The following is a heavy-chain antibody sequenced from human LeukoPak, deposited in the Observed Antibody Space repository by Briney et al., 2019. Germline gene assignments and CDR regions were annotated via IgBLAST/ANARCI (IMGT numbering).Heavy chain of an antibody. CDR3: AKDLAAVPGNKYFAY. D-gene: IGHD6-19*01. CDR2: ISGSGGST. V-gene: IGHV3-23*01. CDR1: KFTFSNYD. Sequence: GGSLRLSCAASKFTFSNYDMTWVRQAPGKGLEWVSSISGSGGSTYYADSVKGRFTTSRDNSKNTLYLQMNGLRAEDTAVYYCAKDLAAVPGNKYFAYWGQGTLVTVSS. J-gene: IGHJ4*02.